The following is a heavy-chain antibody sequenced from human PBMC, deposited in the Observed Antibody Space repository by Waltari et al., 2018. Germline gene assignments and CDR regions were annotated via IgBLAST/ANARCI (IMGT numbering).Heavy chain of an antibody. D-gene: IGHD2-15*01. Sequence: QVQLVESGGGVVQPGRSLRLSCAASGFTFSSYAMHWVRQAPGKGLEWVAVISYEGSNKYYADSVKGRFTISRDNSKNTLYLQMNSLRAEDTAVYYCARDREVVVAASFDYWGQGTLVTVSS. CDR2: ISYEGSNK. J-gene: IGHJ4*02. V-gene: IGHV3-30-3*01. CDR1: GFTFSSYA. CDR3: ARDREVVVAASFDY.